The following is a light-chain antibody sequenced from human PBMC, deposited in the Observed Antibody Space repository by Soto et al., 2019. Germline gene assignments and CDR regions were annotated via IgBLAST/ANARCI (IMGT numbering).Light chain of an antibody. CDR1: QIVLDSSSNKNK. V-gene: IGKV4-1*01. J-gene: IGKJ5*01. CDR3: QLQNNWPIS. Sequence: DIVVPQSADSRAGSLVDMATINCKSSQIVLDSSSNKNKLAWYQRKPGQPPKLLIYWASTRQSGVPDRFSGSGSGTDFTLTICSLQAEDVEVYYCQLQNNWPISFGQGTRLEIK. CDR2: WAS.